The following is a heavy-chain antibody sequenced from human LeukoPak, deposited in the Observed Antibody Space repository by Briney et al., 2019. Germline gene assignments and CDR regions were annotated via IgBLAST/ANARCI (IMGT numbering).Heavy chain of an antibody. J-gene: IGHJ4*02. CDR3: ARATYYDFWSGYSKPSFVDY. Sequence: GASVKVSCKASGYTFTGYYMHWVRQAPGQGLEWTGLINPNSGGTNYAQKFQGRVTMTRDTSISTAYMELSRLRSDDTAVYYCARATYYDFWSGYSKPSFVDYWGQGTLVTVSS. D-gene: IGHD3-3*01. V-gene: IGHV1-2*02. CDR2: INPNSGGT. CDR1: GYTFTGYY.